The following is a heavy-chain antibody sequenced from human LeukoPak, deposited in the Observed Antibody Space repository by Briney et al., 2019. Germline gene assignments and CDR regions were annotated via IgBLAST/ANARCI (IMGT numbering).Heavy chain of an antibody. CDR1: GGSIETYC. D-gene: IGHD6-19*01. V-gene: IGHV4-59*01. Sequence: PSETLSLTCTVSGGSIETYCWSWIRQPPGKALEWIGYITDSGSSNYNPSLRSRVTISVDTSKNQFSLKLTSVTAADTALYYCARAGFFSSGWYWEFDNWGQGILVTVSS. CDR2: ITDSGSS. J-gene: IGHJ4*02. CDR3: ARAGFFSSGWYWEFDN.